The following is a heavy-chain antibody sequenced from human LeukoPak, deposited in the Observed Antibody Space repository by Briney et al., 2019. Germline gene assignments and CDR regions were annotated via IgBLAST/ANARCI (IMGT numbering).Heavy chain of an antibody. V-gene: IGHV3-11*04. D-gene: IGHD3-10*01. J-gene: IGHJ4*02. CDR2: ISNSGSTM. Sequence: GGSLRLSCAASGFTFSDYDMSWIRQAPGKGLEWVSYISNSGSTMYYADSVKGRFTISRDNSKNSLYLQMNSLRAEDTAVYYCARDHSVSTMVRGVITDYWGQGTLVTVSS. CDR3: ARDHSVSTMVRGVITDY. CDR1: GFTFSDYD.